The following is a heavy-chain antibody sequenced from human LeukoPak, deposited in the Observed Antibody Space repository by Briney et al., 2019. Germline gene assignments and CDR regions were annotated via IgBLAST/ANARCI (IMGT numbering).Heavy chain of an antibody. J-gene: IGHJ5*02. CDR2: IYYSGST. D-gene: IGHD2-2*02. Sequence: SETLSLNCTVSGGSISSYYWSWIRQPPGKGLEWIGYIYYSGSTNYNPSLKSRVTISVDTSKNQFSLKLSSVTAADTAVYYCASSRYCSSTSCYTVDWFDPWGQGTLVTVSS. CDR1: GGSISSYY. CDR3: ASSRYCSSTSCYTVDWFDP. V-gene: IGHV4-59*08.